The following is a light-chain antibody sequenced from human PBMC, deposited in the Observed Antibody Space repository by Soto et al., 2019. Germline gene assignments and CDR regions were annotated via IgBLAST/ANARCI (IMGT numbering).Light chain of an antibody. CDR2: DAS. CDR3: PPYGDLPTT. Sequence: DIQMTQSPSSLASSVGDRVTITCQASQHISTSLNWFQQKPGKAPELLIYDASNLVPVVPSRVSGSGSGTHFTSTISSVQPEDIATYYCPPYGDLPTTFGPETKVDIK. J-gene: IGKJ3*01. CDR1: QHISTS. V-gene: IGKV1-33*01.